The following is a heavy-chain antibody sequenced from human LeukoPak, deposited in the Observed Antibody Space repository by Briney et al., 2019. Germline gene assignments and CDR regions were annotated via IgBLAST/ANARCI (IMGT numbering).Heavy chain of an antibody. V-gene: IGHV3-48*03. Sequence: GGSLRLSCVASGFTFSNYEMNWVRQAPGKGLEWVSYITTSGATIYYADSVKGRFTISRDNAKNSLYLQMNSLRAEDTSVYYCAREGYSPYRGQGTLVTVSS. CDR2: ITTSGATI. CDR1: GFTFSNYE. D-gene: IGHD6-13*01. J-gene: IGHJ4*02. CDR3: AREGYSPY.